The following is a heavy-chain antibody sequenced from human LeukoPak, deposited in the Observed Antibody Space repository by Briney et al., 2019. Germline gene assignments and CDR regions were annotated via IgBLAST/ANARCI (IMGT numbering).Heavy chain of an antibody. D-gene: IGHD5-18*01. J-gene: IGHJ4*02. CDR1: GYTFTSYG. CDR2: ISAYNGNT. CDR3: ARGQYSYGRHRSTIDY. Sequence: GVSVKVSCKASGYTFTSYGISWVRQAPGQGLEWMGWISAYNGNTNYAQKLQGRVTMTTDTSTSTAYMELRSLRSDDTAVYYCARGQYSYGRHRSTIDYWGQGTLVTVSS. V-gene: IGHV1-18*01.